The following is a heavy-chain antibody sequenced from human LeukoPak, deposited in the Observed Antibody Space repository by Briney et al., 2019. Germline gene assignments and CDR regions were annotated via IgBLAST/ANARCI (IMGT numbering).Heavy chain of an antibody. CDR1: GYTFTGYY. CDR3: ARDLAAIVMVTQPDY. J-gene: IGHJ4*02. D-gene: IGHD3-22*01. V-gene: IGHV1-2*02. CDR2: INPNSGGT. Sequence: VASVKVSCEASGYTFTGYYMHWVRQAPGQGLEWMGWINPNSGGTNYAQKFQGRVTMTRDTSISTAYMELSRLRSDDTAVYYCARDLAAIVMVTQPDYWGQGTLVTVSS.